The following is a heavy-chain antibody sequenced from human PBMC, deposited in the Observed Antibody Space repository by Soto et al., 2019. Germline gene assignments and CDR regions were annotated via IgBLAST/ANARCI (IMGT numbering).Heavy chain of an antibody. J-gene: IGHJ4*02. CDR1: GYRFSNNW. Sequence: PGESLKISCKGSGYRFSNNWIGWVRQMPGKGLEWMGIIYPADSDTRYSPSLQGQVTTSADKSINTAYLQWGSLQASDTAVYYCARHYGHYFDYWGQGTLVTVSS. CDR2: IYPADSDT. D-gene: IGHD3-10*01. CDR3: ARHYGHYFDY. V-gene: IGHV5-51*01.